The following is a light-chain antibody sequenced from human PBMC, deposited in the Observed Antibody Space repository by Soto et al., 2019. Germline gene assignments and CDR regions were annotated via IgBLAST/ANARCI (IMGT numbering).Light chain of an antibody. CDR3: QQYRRFSVT. CDR2: DAS. Sequence: DIQMTQSPSTLSASVGDRVTITCRASQSISSWLAWYQQKPGKAPKLLVYDASTLESGVPSRFGGSGSGTEFTLTISSLQSDDFATYYCQQYRRFSVTFGGGTRLEIK. V-gene: IGKV1-5*01. J-gene: IGKJ4*01. CDR1: QSISSW.